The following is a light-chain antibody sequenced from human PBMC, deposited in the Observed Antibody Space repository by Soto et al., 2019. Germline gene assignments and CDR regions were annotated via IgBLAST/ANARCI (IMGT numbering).Light chain of an antibody. CDR3: QQYYSSPTWT. CDR2: WAS. V-gene: IGKV4-1*01. J-gene: IGKJ1*01. CDR1: QSILNSSNNKNY. Sequence: DIVMTHAPDSLSVSVCYMSSINFNPRQSILNSSNNKNYLAWYQQKAGQPPKLLIYWASTRESGVPDRFSGSGSGTEFTLTISSLQAEDVAVYYCQQYYSSPTWTFGQGTKVDIK.